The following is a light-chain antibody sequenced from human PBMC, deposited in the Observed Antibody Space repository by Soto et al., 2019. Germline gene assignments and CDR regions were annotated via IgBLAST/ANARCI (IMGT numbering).Light chain of an antibody. Sequence: QSVLTQPPSVSGAPGQRVTISCTGSSSNIGAGYDVHWYQQLPGTAPKLLIYGSSNRPSGVPDRLSGSKSGTSASLAITGLQDEDEAEYYCQSYDSSLSGSVVFGGGTKLTVL. J-gene: IGLJ2*01. CDR2: GSS. V-gene: IGLV1-40*01. CDR1: SSNIGAGYD. CDR3: QSYDSSLSGSVV.